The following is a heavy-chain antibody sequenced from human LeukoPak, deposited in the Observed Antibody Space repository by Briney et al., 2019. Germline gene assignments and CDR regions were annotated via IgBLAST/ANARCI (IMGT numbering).Heavy chain of an antibody. Sequence: ASVKVSCKASGGTSSSYAITWVRQAPGQGLEWMGGIIPIYGTAKYAQKFQGRVTITADESTSTAYMDLSSLRSEDTAVYYCATARRGMGVVTAILSLYAFDIWGQGTMVTVSS. J-gene: IGHJ3*02. CDR1: GGTSSSYA. CDR2: IIPIYGTA. V-gene: IGHV1-69*13. CDR3: ATARRGMGVVTAILSLYAFDI. D-gene: IGHD2-21*02.